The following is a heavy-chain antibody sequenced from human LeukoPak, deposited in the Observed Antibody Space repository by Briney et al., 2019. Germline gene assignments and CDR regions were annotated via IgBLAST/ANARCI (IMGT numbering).Heavy chain of an antibody. CDR1: GFTFSSYW. J-gene: IGHJ4*02. CDR3: ARDPGIAAAGTTPSDY. CDR2: IKQDGSEK. Sequence: GGSLRLSCAASGFTFSSYWMSWVRQAPGKGLEWVANIKQDGSEKSYVDSVKGRFTISRDNAKNSLYLQMNSLRAEDTAVYYCARDPGIAAAGTTPSDYWGQGTLVTVSS. D-gene: IGHD6-13*01. V-gene: IGHV3-7*03.